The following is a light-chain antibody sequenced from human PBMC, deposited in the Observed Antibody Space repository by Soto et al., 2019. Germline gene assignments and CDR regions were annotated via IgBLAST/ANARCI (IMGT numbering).Light chain of an antibody. CDR2: DAS. V-gene: IGKV3-11*01. CDR3: QVRTNWSIA. J-gene: IGKJ1*01. CDR1: QSVSSY. Sequence: EIVLTQSPATLSLSPGERATLSCRASQSVSSYLAWYQQKPGQAPRLLIYDASNRATGIPARFSGTGSGTDFTLTINNLEPEDFAVYYCQVRTNWSIAFGRGTKVDI.